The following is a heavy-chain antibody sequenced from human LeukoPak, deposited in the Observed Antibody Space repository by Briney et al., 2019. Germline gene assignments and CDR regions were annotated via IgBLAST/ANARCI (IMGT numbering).Heavy chain of an antibody. CDR2: INLNSGDT. CDR1: GYTFTGYH. CDR3: ARDYCSSTSCLFDY. D-gene: IGHD2-2*01. V-gene: IGHV1-2*06. J-gene: IGHJ4*02. Sequence: GASVKVSCKASGYTFTGYHMHWVRQPPGQGLEWMGRINLNSGDTNYAQKFQGRVTMTRDTSISTAYVELSRLRSDDTAVYYCARDYCSSTSCLFDYWGQGTLVTVSS.